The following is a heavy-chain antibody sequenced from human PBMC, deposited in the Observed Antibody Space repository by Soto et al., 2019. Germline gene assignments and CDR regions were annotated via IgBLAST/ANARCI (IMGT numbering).Heavy chain of an antibody. V-gene: IGHV1-46*01. Sequence: QVHLVQSGAEVKKPGASVTFPCKASGYTFSNYYMHWVRQAPGQGLEWVGIINPSGGGTTYAQNFQGRVTMTRGTSTSTVYMELNSLRSEDTAVYYCARGPKLTDFGDRGYYGMDVWGHGTTVTVSS. CDR3: ARGPKLTDFGDRGYYGMDV. CDR2: INPSGGGT. J-gene: IGHJ6*02. D-gene: IGHD4-17*01. CDR1: GYTFSNYY.